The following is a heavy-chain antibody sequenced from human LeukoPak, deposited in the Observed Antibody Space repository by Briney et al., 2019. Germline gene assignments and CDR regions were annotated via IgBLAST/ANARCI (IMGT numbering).Heavy chain of an antibody. CDR1: GFTFSHYG. Sequence: GGSLRLSCAASGFTFSHYGMHWVRQAPGKGLEWVAFTRYDESLKYYAGSVRGRFTISRDNAKNSLYLQMNSLRAEDTALYHCARAGDDSSGYYGYWGQGTLVTVSS. CDR3: ARAGDDSSGYYGY. CDR2: TRYDESLK. J-gene: IGHJ4*02. V-gene: IGHV3-30*02. D-gene: IGHD3-22*01.